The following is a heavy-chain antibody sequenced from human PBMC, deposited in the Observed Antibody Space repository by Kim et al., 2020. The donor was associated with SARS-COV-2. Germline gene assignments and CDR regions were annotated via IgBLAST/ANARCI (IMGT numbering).Heavy chain of an antibody. V-gene: IGHV4-59*10. Sequence: SRVTISVDTSKNQFSLKLSSVTAADTAVYYCARYLLTYYYDSSGYYFDYWGQGTLVTVSS. J-gene: IGHJ4*02. D-gene: IGHD3-22*01. CDR3: ARYLLTYYYDSSGYYFDY.